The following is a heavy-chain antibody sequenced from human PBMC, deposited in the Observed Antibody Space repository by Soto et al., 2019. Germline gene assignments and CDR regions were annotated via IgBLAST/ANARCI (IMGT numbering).Heavy chain of an antibody. CDR2: IYYSGST. V-gene: IGHV4-30-4*01. CDR3: ARVGGAEGWFDP. J-gene: IGHJ5*02. Sequence: SETLSLTCTVSGGSIISGDYYFSCIRQPPGKGLELIGYIYYSGSTYYNPSLKSRVTISVDTSKNQFSLKLSSVTAADTAVYYCARVGGAEGWFDPWGQGTLVTVSS. D-gene: IGHD4-17*01. CDR1: GGSIISGDYY.